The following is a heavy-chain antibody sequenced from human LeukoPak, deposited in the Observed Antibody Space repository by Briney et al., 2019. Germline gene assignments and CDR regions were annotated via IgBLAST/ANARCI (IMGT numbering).Heavy chain of an antibody. V-gene: IGHV1-2*06. Sequence: GAPVKVSCKASGYTFTGYYMHWVRQAPGQGLEWMGRINPNSGGTNYAQKFQGRVTMTRDTSISTAYMELSRLRSDDTAVYYCARAEGDTYPYYYYYGMDVWCQGTTVTVSS. CDR1: GYTFTGYY. CDR2: INPNSGGT. CDR3: ARAEGDTYPYYYYYGMDV. J-gene: IGHJ6*02. D-gene: IGHD3-16*01.